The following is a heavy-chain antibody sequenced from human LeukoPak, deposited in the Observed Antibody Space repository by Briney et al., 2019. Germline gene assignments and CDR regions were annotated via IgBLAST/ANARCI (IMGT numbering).Heavy chain of an antibody. D-gene: IGHD4-23*01. CDR2: IYYSGST. J-gene: IGHJ4*02. CDR1: GGSISSSSYY. Sequence: SETLSLTCTVSGGSISSSSYYWGWIRQPPGKGLEWIGSIYYSGSTYYNPSLKSRVTISVDTSKNQSSLKLSSVTAADTAVYYCARQTGYGGNFPSLFYWGQGTLVTVSS. V-gene: IGHV4-39*01. CDR3: ARQTGYGGNFPSLFY.